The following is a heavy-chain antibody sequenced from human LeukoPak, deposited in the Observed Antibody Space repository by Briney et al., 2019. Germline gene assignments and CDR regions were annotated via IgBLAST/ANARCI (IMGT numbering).Heavy chain of an antibody. CDR3: ARDSGGNYGSIDY. CDR1: GGSISNYY. D-gene: IGHD4-11*01. Sequence: SETLSLTCTVSGGSISNYYWSWIRQPPGKGLEWIGYIYYSGSTNYNPSLKCRVTISLDTSRNQFSLKLSSVTAADTALYYCARDSGGNYGSIDYWGQGTLVTVSS. J-gene: IGHJ4*02. V-gene: IGHV4-59*01. CDR2: IYYSGST.